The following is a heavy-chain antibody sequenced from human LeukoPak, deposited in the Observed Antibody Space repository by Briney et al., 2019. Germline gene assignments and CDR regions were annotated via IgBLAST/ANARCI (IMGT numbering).Heavy chain of an antibody. CDR3: AKEGCSGGSCYSYYYYMDV. J-gene: IGHJ6*03. D-gene: IGHD2-15*01. CDR1: GYSISSGYY. CDR2: ISPSADIT. V-gene: IGHV3-23*01. Sequence: ETLSLTCTVSGYSISSGYYWGWIRQPPGKGLEWISGISPSADITYYADSVKGRFTISRDNSKNTVYLQMNSLRAEDTAVYYCAKEGCSGGSCYSYYYYMDVWGKGTTVTVSS.